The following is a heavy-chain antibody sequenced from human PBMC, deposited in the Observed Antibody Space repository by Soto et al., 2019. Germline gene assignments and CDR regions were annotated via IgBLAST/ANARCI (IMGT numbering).Heavy chain of an antibody. J-gene: IGHJ4*02. CDR1: GFTFSSYA. CDR2: ISYDGSNK. CDR3: AREGGEYSSSWPPLDY. D-gene: IGHD6-13*01. V-gene: IGHV3-30-3*01. Sequence: QVQLVESGGGVVQPGRSLRLSCAASGFTFSSYAMHWVRQAPGKGLEWVAVISYDGSNKYYADSVKGRFTISRDNSKNTLYLQMNSLRAEDTAVYYCAREGGEYSSSWPPLDYWGQGTLVTVSS.